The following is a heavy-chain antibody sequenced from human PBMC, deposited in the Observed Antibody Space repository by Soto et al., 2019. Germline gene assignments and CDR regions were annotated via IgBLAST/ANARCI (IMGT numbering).Heavy chain of an antibody. CDR3: ARASPRGRYFDWLIFPLGH. J-gene: IGHJ4*02. CDR2: ISGSGGST. CDR1: GFTFSSYA. Sequence: PGGSLRLSCAASGFTFSSYAMNWVRQAPGKGLEWVSVISGSGGSTYYADSVKGRFTISRDTAKNSLYLQMNSLRAEDTALYFCARASPRGRYFDWLIFPLGHWGQGTLVTVSS. V-gene: IGHV3-23*01. D-gene: IGHD3-9*01.